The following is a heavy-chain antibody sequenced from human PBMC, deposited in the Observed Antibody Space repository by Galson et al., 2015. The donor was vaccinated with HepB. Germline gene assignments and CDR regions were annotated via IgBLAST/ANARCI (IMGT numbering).Heavy chain of an antibody. CDR1: GVTFSSYA. V-gene: IGHV1-69*06. CDR3: ARRYCSGGSCYAYYYYGMDV. D-gene: IGHD2-15*01. Sequence: SVKVSCKASGVTFSSYAISWVRQAPGQGLEWMGGIIPIFGTANYAQKFQGRVTITADKSTSTAYMELSSLRSEDTAVYYCARRYCSGGSCYAYYYYGMDVWGQGTTVTVSS. J-gene: IGHJ6*02. CDR2: IIPIFGTA.